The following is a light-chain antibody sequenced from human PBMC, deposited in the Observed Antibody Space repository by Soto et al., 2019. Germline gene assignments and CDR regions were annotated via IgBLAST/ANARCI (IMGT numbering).Light chain of an antibody. J-gene: IGKJ1*01. Sequence: ETGMTQSPVTLSVSPGDTATLSCRASQRVSSHLAWYQQKPGQPPRLLIYAASTRATGIAGRFSGSGSETEFTLNINRLEPEDFAVYYCHQYGASPWTFGQGTKVDIK. CDR3: HQYGASPWT. V-gene: IGKV3-15*01. CDR1: QRVSSH. CDR2: AAS.